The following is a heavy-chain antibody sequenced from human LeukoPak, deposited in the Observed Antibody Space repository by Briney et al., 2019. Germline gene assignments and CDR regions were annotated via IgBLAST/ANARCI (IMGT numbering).Heavy chain of an antibody. CDR1: GFTFSDYY. CDR2: ISSSGSTI. J-gene: IGHJ4*02. CDR3: ARGCSSTSCYRFDY. Sequence: PGGSLRLSCAASGFTFSDYYMSWIRQAPGKGLEWVSYISSSGSTIYYADSLKGRFTISRDNAKNSLYLQMNSLRAEDTAVYYCARGCSSTSCYRFDYWGQGPLVTVSS. V-gene: IGHV3-11*01. D-gene: IGHD2-2*01.